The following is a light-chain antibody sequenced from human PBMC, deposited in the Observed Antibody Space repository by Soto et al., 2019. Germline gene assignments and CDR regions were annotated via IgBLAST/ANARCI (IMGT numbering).Light chain of an antibody. CDR3: TSYTSSNTPV. J-gene: IGLJ3*02. CDR1: SSDVGGYNY. V-gene: IGLV2-14*01. Sequence: QSALTQPASVSGSPGQSITISCTGTSSDVGGYNYVSRYQQHPGKAPKLMIYEVNNRPSGVSNRFSGSKSGNTASLTISGLQAEDEADYYCTSYTSSNTPVFGGGTKVTVL. CDR2: EVN.